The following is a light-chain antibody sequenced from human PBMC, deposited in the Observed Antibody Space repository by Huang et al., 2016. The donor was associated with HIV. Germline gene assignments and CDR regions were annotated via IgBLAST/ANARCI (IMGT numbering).Light chain of an antibody. CDR3: HQYNEWPRT. CDR1: QSVNNN. J-gene: IGKJ1*01. V-gene: IGKV3-15*01. Sequence: VMTQSPATLPVSPGERATLSCRARQSVNNNLAWYQKKPGQAPRLVLYGASTRATEIPARFSGSGSGTNFTLTINSLQSEDFAVYFCHQYNEWPRTFGQGTKVEVK. CDR2: GAS.